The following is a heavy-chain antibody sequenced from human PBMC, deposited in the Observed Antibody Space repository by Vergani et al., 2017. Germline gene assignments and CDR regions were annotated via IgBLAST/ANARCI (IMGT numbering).Heavy chain of an antibody. V-gene: IGHV3-7*01. J-gene: IGHJ4*02. CDR3: ARVPPTVTTSWEGLYYFDY. CDR2: IKQDGSEK. Sequence: EVQLVESGGGLVQPGGSLRLSCAASGFTFSSYWMSWVRQAPGKGLEWVANIKQDGSEKYYVDSVKGRFTIASDNAKNSLYLQMNSLRAEDTAVYYCARVPPTVTTSWEGLYYFDYWGQGTLVNVSS. D-gene: IGHD4-17*01. CDR1: GFTFSSYW.